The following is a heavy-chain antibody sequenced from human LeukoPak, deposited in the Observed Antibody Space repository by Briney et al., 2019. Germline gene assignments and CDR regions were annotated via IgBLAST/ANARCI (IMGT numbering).Heavy chain of an antibody. CDR2: ISWNSGSI. CDR3: ARALRSGYDLALGY. V-gene: IGHV3-9*01. Sequence: GRSLRLSCAASGFTFDDYAMHWVRQAPGKGLEWVSGISWNSGSIGYADSVKGRFTISRDNAKNSLYLQMRSLRAEDTAVYYCARALRSGYDLALGYWGQGTLVTVSS. J-gene: IGHJ4*02. D-gene: IGHD5-12*01. CDR1: GFTFDDYA.